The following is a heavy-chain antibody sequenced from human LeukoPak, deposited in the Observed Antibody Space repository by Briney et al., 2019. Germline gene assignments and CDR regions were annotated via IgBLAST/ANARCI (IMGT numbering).Heavy chain of an antibody. CDR3: AKDRGSGYHYFDY. CDR1: GFTFSSYG. CDR2: IWYDGSNK. J-gene: IGHJ4*02. V-gene: IGHV3-33*06. Sequence: PGRSLRLSCAASGFTFSSYGMHWVRQAPGKGLEWVAVIWYDGSNKYYADSVKGRFTISRDNSKNTLYLQMNSLRAEDTAVYYCAKDRGSGYHYFDYWGQGILVTVSS. D-gene: IGHD3-22*01.